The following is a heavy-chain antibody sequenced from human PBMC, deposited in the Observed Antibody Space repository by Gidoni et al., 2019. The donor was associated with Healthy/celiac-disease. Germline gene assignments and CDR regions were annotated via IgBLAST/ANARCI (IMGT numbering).Heavy chain of an antibody. D-gene: IGHD5-12*01. CDR1: GGSFSGYY. Sequence: QVQLQQWGAGLLKPSETLSLTCAVYGGSFSGYYWSWIRQPPGKGLEWIGERKHSGSTNYNPSLKSRVTISVDTSKNQFSLKLSSVTAADTAVYYCARVVVATIRGFDYWGQGTLVTVSS. CDR2: RKHSGST. V-gene: IGHV4-34*01. CDR3: ARVVVATIRGFDY. J-gene: IGHJ4*02.